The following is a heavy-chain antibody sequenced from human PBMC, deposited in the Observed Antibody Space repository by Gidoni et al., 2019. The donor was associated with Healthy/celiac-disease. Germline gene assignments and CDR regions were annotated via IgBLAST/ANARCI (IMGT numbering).Heavy chain of an antibody. V-gene: IGHV1-69*01. D-gene: IGHD3-16*02. J-gene: IGHJ6*02. CDR3: ARTGRLRLGELSYYYGMDV. CDR2: IIPIFGTA. Sequence: WVRQAPGQGLEWMGGIIPIFGTANYAQKFQGRVTITADESTSTAYMELSSLRSEDTAVYYCARTGRLRLGELSYYYGMDVWGQGTTVTVSS.